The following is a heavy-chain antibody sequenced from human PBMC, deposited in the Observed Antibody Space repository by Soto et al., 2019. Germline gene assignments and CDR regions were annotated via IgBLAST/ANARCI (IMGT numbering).Heavy chain of an antibody. Sequence: QVQLVESGGGVVQPGRSLRLSCAASGFTFSSYPMHWVRQAPGKGPERVAVISVNGNNIHYGDSVKGRFTISRDNSKNTLYLQMSSLRVEDTAVYYCARSHSSSWHWFDPWGQGTLVTVSS. J-gene: IGHJ5*02. CDR3: ARSHSSSWHWFDP. D-gene: IGHD6-13*01. CDR2: ISVNGNNI. CDR1: GFTFSSYP. V-gene: IGHV3-30-3*01.